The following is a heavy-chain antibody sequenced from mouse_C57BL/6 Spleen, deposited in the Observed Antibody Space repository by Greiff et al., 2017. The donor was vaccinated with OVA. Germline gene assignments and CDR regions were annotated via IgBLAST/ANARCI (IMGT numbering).Heavy chain of an antibody. J-gene: IGHJ3*01. Sequence: EVKLMESGGGLVKPGGSLKLSCAASGFTFSDYGMHWVRQAPEKGLEWVAYISSGSSTIYYADTVKGRFTISRDNAKNTLFLQMTSLRSEDTAMYYCARPDYYGSSYWGQGTLVTVSA. D-gene: IGHD1-1*01. CDR1: GFTFSDYG. CDR3: ARPDYYGSSY. V-gene: IGHV5-17*01. CDR2: ISSGSSTI.